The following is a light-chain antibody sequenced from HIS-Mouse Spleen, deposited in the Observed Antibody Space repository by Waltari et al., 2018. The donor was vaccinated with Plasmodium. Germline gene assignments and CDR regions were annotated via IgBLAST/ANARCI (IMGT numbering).Light chain of an antibody. CDR2: EDS. Sequence: SYELTQPPSVSVSPGQTARITCSGDELPKKYSYWYQQKSGQAHVLVIYEDSKRPSGIPERFSGSSSWTMATLTISGAQVEDEADYYCYSTDSSGNHRVFGGGTKLTVL. CDR1: ELPKKY. V-gene: IGLV3-10*01. CDR3: YSTDSSGNHRV. J-gene: IGLJ3*02.